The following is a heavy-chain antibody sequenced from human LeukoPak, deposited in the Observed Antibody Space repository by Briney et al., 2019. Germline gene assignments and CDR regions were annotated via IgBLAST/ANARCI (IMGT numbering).Heavy chain of an antibody. CDR3: ARGPGYLAYYYGMDV. V-gene: IGHV4-34*01. J-gene: IGHJ6*02. CDR1: GGSFSGYY. Sequence: PSETLSLTCAVYGGSFSGYYWSWIRQPPGKGLEWIGEINHSGSTNYNSSLKSRVTISVDTSKNQFSLRLSSVTAADTAVYYCARGPGYLAYYYGMDVWGQGTTATVSS. CDR2: INHSGST. D-gene: IGHD3-9*01.